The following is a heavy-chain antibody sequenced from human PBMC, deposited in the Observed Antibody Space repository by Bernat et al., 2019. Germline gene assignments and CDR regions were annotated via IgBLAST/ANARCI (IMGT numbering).Heavy chain of an antibody. CDR1: GGSISSSSYY. V-gene: IGHV4-39*01. Sequence: QLQLQESGPGLVKPSETLSLPCTVSGGSISSSSYYWGWIHQPPGKGLEWIGSIYYSGSTYYNPSLKSRVTISVDTSKNQFSLKLSSVTAADTAVYYCARHRAAGEQQLDYYYYYGMDVWGQGTTVTVSS. CDR3: ARHRAAGEQQLDYYYYYGMDV. J-gene: IGHJ6*02. CDR2: IYYSGST. D-gene: IGHD6-13*01.